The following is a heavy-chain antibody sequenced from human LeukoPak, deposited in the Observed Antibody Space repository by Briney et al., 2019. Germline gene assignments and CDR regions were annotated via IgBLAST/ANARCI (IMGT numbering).Heavy chain of an antibody. CDR2: TYYSGST. D-gene: IGHD3-3*01. CDR3: AKNNTFRFWGCLFRNDV. CDR1: GGSISSYY. J-gene: IGHJ6*02. Sequence: SETLSLTCTVSGGSISSYYWSWIRQPPGKGLEWIGYTYYSGSTNYNPSLKSRVTISVDTSKNQFSLKLSSVTAADTAVYYCAKNNTFRFWGCLFRNDVWGQGTTVTVSS. V-gene: IGHV4-59*01.